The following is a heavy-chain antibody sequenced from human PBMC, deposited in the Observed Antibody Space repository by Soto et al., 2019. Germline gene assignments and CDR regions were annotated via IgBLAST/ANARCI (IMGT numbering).Heavy chain of an antibody. J-gene: IGHJ4*02. V-gene: IGHV3-23*01. CDR2: ISCSGGST. CDR1: GFTFSSYA. Sequence: EVQLLESGGGLVQPGGSLRLSCAASGFTFSSYAMSWVRQAPGKGLEWVSAISCSGGSTYYADSVKGRFTISRDNSKNTLYLQMNSLRAEDTAVYYCAKDLSPLTGSDGAYWGQGTLVTVSS. CDR3: AKDLSPLTGSDGAY. D-gene: IGHD1-20*01.